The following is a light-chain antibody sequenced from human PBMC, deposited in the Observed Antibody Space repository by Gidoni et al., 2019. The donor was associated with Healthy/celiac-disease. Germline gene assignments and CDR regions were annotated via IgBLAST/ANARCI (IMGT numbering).Light chain of an antibody. CDR1: QSVSSSY. Sequence: DMVFTQSPCTLSLSPGERATLSCRASQSVSSSYLAWYQQKTGQDPRLLIYGASSRATGIPDRFSGSGSGTDFTLTISRLEPEDFAVYYCQQYGSSPLITFGPGTKVDIK. J-gene: IGKJ3*01. CDR3: QQYGSSPLIT. V-gene: IGKV3-20*01. CDR2: GAS.